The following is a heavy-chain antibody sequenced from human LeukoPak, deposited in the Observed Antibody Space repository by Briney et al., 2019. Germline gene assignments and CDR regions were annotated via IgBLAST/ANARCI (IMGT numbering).Heavy chain of an antibody. CDR2: ISSSSSYI. Sequence: PGGSLRLSCAASGFTFKTYTMHWVRQAPGMGLEWVSSISSSSSYIFYADSVKGRFTISRDNSKNSLYLQMNSLRAEDTAVYYCARDLVELWGQGTMVTVSS. V-gene: IGHV3-21*01. CDR1: GFTFKTYT. J-gene: IGHJ3*01. CDR3: ARDLVEL. D-gene: IGHD1-26*01.